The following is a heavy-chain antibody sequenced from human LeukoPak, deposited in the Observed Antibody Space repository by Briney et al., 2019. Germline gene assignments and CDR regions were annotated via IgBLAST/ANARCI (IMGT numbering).Heavy chain of an antibody. Sequence: GGSLRLSCAASGFTFSNYAMSWVRQAPGKGLEWVSGTSGGGGDTSYADSVKGRFTISRDNSKNTLYLHMNSLRAEDTAVYYCAKDTRYGSETFGAFDIWGQGTMITVSS. CDR2: TSGGGGDT. D-gene: IGHD3-10*01. CDR1: GFTFSNYA. J-gene: IGHJ3*02. CDR3: AKDTRYGSETFGAFDI. V-gene: IGHV3-23*01.